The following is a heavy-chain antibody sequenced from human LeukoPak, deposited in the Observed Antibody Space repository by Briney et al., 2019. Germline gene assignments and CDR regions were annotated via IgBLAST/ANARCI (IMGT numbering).Heavy chain of an antibody. V-gene: IGHV3-21*01. D-gene: IGHD3-3*01. CDR1: GFTFSSYS. Sequence: PGGSLRLSCAASGFTFSSYSMNWVRQAPGKGLEWVSSISSSSSYIYYADSVKGRFTISRDNAKNSLYLQMNSLRAEDTAVYYCARDPPGWSGYIDYWGQGTLVTVSS. CDR2: ISSSSSYI. J-gene: IGHJ4*02. CDR3: ARDPPGWSGYIDY.